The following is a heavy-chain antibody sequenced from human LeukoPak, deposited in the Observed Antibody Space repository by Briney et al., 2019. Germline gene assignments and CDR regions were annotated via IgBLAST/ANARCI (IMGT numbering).Heavy chain of an antibody. V-gene: IGHV4-38-2*02. CDR3: ARLITMVRGVMSVYYYYMDV. D-gene: IGHD3-10*01. J-gene: IGHJ6*03. CDR2: IFHSGST. Sequence: PSETLSLTCTVSGYSLTSGYYWGWIRQPPGKGLEWIASIFHSGSTFYNPSVKSRVTISVDTSKNQFSLKLSSVTAADTAVYYCARLITMVRGVMSVYYYYMDVWGKGTTVTISS. CDR1: GYSLTSGYY.